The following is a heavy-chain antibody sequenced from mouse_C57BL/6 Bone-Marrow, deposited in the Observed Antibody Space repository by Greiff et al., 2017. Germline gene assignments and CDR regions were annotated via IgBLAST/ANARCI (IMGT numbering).Heavy chain of an antibody. Sequence: EVMLVESGEGLVKPGGSLKLSCAASGFTFSSYAMSWVRQTPEKRLEWVAYISSGGDYIYYADTVKGRFTISRDNARNTLYLQMSSLKSEDTAMXYCTRGDWEGYFDVWGTGTTVTVSS. V-gene: IGHV5-9-1*02. CDR2: ISSGGDYI. CDR1: GFTFSSYA. CDR3: TRGDWEGYFDV. J-gene: IGHJ1*03. D-gene: IGHD4-1*01.